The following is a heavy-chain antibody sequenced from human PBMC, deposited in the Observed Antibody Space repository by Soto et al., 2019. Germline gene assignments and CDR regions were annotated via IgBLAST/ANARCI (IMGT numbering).Heavy chain of an antibody. CDR3: ARARGSWYKGFDY. D-gene: IGHD6-13*01. CDR1: GFTFSSYG. V-gene: IGHV3-33*01. J-gene: IGHJ4*02. CDR2: IWYDGSNK. Sequence: QVQLVESGGGVVQPGRSLRLSCAASGFTFSSYGMHWVRQAPGKGLEWVAVIWYDGSNKCYADSVKGRFTISRDNSKNTLYLQMNSLRAEDTAVYYCARARGSWYKGFDYWGQGTLVTVSS.